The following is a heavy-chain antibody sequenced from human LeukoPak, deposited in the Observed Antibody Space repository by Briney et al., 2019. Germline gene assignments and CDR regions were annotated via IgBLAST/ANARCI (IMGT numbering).Heavy chain of an antibody. Sequence: ASVKVSCKASGYTFTGYYMHWVRQAPGQGLEWMGWINPNSGGTNYAQKFQGRVTMTRDTSISTAYMELSRLRSDDTAVYYCAKGERSFFIAAAGYFDYWGQGTLVTVSS. J-gene: IGHJ4*02. V-gene: IGHV1-2*02. CDR1: GYTFTGYY. CDR3: AKGERSFFIAAAGYFDY. D-gene: IGHD6-13*01. CDR2: INPNSGGT.